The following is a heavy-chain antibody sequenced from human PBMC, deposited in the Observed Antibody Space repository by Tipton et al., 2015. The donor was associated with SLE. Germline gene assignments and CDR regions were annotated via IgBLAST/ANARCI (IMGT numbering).Heavy chain of an antibody. V-gene: IGHV3-48*03. Sequence: SLRLSCAASGLTFSSYEMNWVRQAPGKGLEWVSYISSSGSTIYYADSVKGRFTISRDNAKNSLYLQMNSLRAEDTAVYYCARERNYGDYVRGKDYWGQGTLVTVSS. CDR2: ISSSGSTI. J-gene: IGHJ4*02. CDR1: GLTFSSYE. D-gene: IGHD4-17*01. CDR3: ARERNYGDYVRGKDY.